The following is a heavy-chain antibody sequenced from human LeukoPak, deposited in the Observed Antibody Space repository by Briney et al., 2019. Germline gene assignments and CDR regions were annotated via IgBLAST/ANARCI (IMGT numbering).Heavy chain of an antibody. CDR3: ARAGDYDFWSGASYHYHGMHV. D-gene: IGHD3-3*01. CDR2: ISPYNGNT. V-gene: IGHV1-18*01. Sequence: ASVKVSCKASGYTFTSYGISWVRQAHGQGLEWMGWISPYNGNTNYAQKLQGRVTMTIDTSPSTAYMELRSLRSDDTAVYYCARAGDYDFWSGASYHYHGMHVWAQGTRVTVPS. CDR1: GYTFTSYG. J-gene: IGHJ6*02.